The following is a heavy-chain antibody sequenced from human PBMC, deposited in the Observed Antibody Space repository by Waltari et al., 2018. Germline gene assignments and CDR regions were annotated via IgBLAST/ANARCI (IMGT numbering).Heavy chain of an antibody. D-gene: IGHD3-22*01. CDR2: IYHDGNA. CDR3: ARHPLFAMIVVWYYFDY. Sequence: QVQLLQWGAGLLKPSETLSLTCGVRGASFNVNYWSWIRQSPGKGLEWIAEIYHDGNANYNPSLRSRVTISVDTSKNQFSLKLSSVTAADTAVYYCARHPLFAMIVVWYYFDYWGQGTLVTVSS. V-gene: IGHV4-34*01. J-gene: IGHJ4*02. CDR1: GASFNVNY.